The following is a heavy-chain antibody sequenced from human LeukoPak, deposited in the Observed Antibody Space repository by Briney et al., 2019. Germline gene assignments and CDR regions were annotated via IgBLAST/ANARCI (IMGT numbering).Heavy chain of an antibody. CDR2: INSDGSST. CDR3: ARRDVLNGEWIFFDH. D-gene: IGHD2-2*03. V-gene: IGHV3-74*01. CDR1: GFTFSTYW. J-gene: IGHJ4*02. Sequence: GGSLRLSCAASGFTFSTYWMQWVRQAPGKGLVWVSRINSDGSSTPYAASVKGRFTISRDNSKNTLYFHLNSLRADDTAVYYCARRDVLNGEWIFFDHWGQGTLVTVSS.